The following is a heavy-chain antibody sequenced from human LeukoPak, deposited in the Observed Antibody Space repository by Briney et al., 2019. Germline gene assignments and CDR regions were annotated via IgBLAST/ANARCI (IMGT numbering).Heavy chain of an antibody. D-gene: IGHD6-19*01. Sequence: GLSLQISFKGSGYSFTSYWIGWVRPMPGKGLEWMGIISPGDSDTRYSASFQGQVTISADKTNSTAYLQWSSLKASDTAMYYCARHIPHSSNNYFDYWGQGTLVTV. CDR3: ARHIPHSSNNYFDY. CDR1: GYSFTSYW. V-gene: IGHV5-51*01. CDR2: ISPGDSDT. J-gene: IGHJ4*02.